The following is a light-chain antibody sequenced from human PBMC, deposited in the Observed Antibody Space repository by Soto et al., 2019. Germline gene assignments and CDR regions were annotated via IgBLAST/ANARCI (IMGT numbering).Light chain of an antibody. V-gene: IGKV1-5*01. Sequence: DIQMTQSPSTLSASVGDRVTITCRASQSISNWLAWYQQRPGKAPSLLIYDASTLESGVPSRFSGSGSGTEFTLTISSLQPDDFATYYCQQYQACWAFGQGTKVEV. CDR2: DAS. J-gene: IGKJ1*01. CDR1: QSISNW. CDR3: QQYQACWA.